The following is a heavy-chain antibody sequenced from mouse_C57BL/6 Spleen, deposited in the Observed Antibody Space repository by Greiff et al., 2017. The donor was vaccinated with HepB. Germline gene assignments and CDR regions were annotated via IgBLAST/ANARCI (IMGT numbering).Heavy chain of an antibody. V-gene: IGHV14-4*01. J-gene: IGHJ1*03. CDR2: IDPENGDT. CDR1: GFNIKDDY. D-gene: IGHD1-1*01. Sequence: EVQLQQSGAELVRPGASVKLSCTASGFNIKDDYMHWVKQRPEQGLEWIGWIDPENGDTEYASKFQGKATITADTSSNTAYLQLSSLTSEDTAVYYCTSFYYGSSGWYFDVWGTGTTVTVSS. CDR3: TSFYYGSSGWYFDV.